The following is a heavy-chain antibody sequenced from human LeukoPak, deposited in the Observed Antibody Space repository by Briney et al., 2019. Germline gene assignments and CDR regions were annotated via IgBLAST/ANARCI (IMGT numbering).Heavy chain of an antibody. CDR2: IIGDGSSI. Sequence: PGGSLRLSCAASGLTYRNYWMHWVRQAPGKGLEWVSRIIGDGSSITSVDSVKGRFTISRDNAKNTLHLQMNSLRVEDTAVYYCARGTERLPRSAFDIWGQGTLVTVSS. D-gene: IGHD5-18*01. V-gene: IGHV3-74*03. J-gene: IGHJ3*02. CDR1: GLTYRNYW. CDR3: ARGTERLPRSAFDI.